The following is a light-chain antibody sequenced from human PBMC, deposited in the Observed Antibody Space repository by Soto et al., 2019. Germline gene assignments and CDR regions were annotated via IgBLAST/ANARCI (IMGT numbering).Light chain of an antibody. CDR1: SSDVGGYNY. V-gene: IGLV2-8*01. CDR2: EVN. Sequence: QSALTQPPSASGSPGQSVAISCTGTSSDVGGYNYVSWYQQHPGKAPKLMIYEVNKRPSGVPDRFSGSKSGNTASLTVSGLHAEDDADYYCSSYAGSSHVFGTGTKVTVL. J-gene: IGLJ1*01. CDR3: SSYAGSSHV.